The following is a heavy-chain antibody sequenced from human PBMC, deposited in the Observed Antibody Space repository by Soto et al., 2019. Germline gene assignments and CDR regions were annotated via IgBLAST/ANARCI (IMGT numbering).Heavy chain of an antibody. V-gene: IGHV1-2*02. J-gene: IGHJ6*02. D-gene: IGHD6-19*01. CDR3: AGDSSGWYGYYYYGMDV. CDR1: GYTFTGYY. CDR2: INPNSGGT. Sequence: ASVKVSCKASGYTFTGYYMHWVRQAPGQGLEWMGWINPNSGGTNYAQKFQGRVTMTRDTSISTAYMGLSRLRSDDTAVYYCAGDSSGWYGYYYYGMDVWGQGTTVTVSS.